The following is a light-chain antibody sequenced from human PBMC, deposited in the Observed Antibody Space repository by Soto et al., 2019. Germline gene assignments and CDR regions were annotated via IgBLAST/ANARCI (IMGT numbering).Light chain of an antibody. Sequence: IVLTQSPATLSSSPGERATLYCGASQSVSTNYVAWYQQKPGLAPRLLIYDASRRATGISDRFSGSGSGTDFTLTISILEPEDFPVFCRQQYGSSTSFGGGTKVEIK. J-gene: IGKJ4*01. CDR2: DAS. CDR3: QQYGSSTS. CDR1: QSVSTNY. V-gene: IGKV3D-20*01.